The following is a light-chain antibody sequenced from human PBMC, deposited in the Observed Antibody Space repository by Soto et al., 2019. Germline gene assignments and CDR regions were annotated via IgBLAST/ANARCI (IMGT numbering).Light chain of an antibody. CDR3: QQYDDWPLT. CDR2: DSS. V-gene: IGKV3D-15*01. CDR1: QSISST. J-gene: IGKJ4*01. Sequence: ELVITQLPPTLSVSPGERATPSCRASQSISSTLAWYQQKPGQSPRLLIYDSSTRATDIPARFSGSGSGTEFTLTISSLQSEDFALYYCQQYDDWPLTFGGGTKVEIK.